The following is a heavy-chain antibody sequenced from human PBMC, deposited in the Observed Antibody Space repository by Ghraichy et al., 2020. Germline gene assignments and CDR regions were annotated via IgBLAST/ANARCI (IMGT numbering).Heavy chain of an antibody. CDR3: AGHYGDYYYYGMDV. V-gene: IGHV1-8*01. Sequence: ASVKVSCKASGYTFTSYDINWVRQATGQGLEWMGWMNPNSGNTGYAQKFQGRVTMTRNTSISTAYMELSSLRSEDTAVYYCAGHYGDYYYYGMDVWGQGTTVTVSS. CDR2: MNPNSGNT. CDR1: GYTFTSYD. J-gene: IGHJ6*02. D-gene: IGHD4-17*01.